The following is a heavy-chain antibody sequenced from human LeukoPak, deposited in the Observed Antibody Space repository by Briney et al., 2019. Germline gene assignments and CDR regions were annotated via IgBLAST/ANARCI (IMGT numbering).Heavy chain of an antibody. Sequence: SETLSLTCAVYGGSFSGYYWSWIRQPPGKGLEWIGEINHSGSTNYNPSLKSRVTISVDTSKNQFSLKLSSVTAAATAVYYCARGLLYYYHYYMDVWGKGTTVTVSS. V-gene: IGHV4-34*01. D-gene: IGHD1-26*01. CDR1: GGSFSGYY. J-gene: IGHJ6*03. CDR3: ARGLLYYYHYYMDV. CDR2: INHSGST.